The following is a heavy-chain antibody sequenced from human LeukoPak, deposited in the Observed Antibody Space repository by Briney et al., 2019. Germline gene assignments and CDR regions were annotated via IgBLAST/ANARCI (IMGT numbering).Heavy chain of an antibody. CDR2: IWYDGSNK. J-gene: IGHJ4*02. CDR3: ARGRYGDVLLDY. V-gene: IGHV3-33*01. D-gene: IGHD4-17*01. CDR1: GFTFSNYG. Sequence: SGRSLRLSCAASGFTFSNYGMHWVRQAPGKGLEWVAVIWYDGSNKFYADSVKGRFTISRDNSQNTLYLQMKSLRAEDTAVYYCARGRYGDVLLDYWGQGTLVTVSS.